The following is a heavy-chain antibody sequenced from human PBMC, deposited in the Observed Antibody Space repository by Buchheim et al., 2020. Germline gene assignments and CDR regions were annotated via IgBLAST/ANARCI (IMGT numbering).Heavy chain of an antibody. J-gene: IGHJ6*02. CDR1: GFNFSRYS. Sequence: EVQLVESGGGLVQPGGSLRLSCAASGFNFSRYSMNWVRQAPGKGLEWVSYISTSSGPISYAASVKGRFTISRSDAQSSVYLQMNSLRAEDTAMYYCARGGSSLYYYYALDVWGQGTT. CDR2: ISTSSGPI. CDR3: ARGGSSLYYYYALDV. D-gene: IGHD6-13*01. V-gene: IGHV3-48*01.